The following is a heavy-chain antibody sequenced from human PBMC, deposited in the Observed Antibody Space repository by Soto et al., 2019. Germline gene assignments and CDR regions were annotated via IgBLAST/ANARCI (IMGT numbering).Heavy chain of an antibody. CDR1: GFSITDYA. J-gene: IGHJ4*02. CDR3: AKDGIRKDDY. V-gene: IGHV3-23*01. CDR2: ISDSGTKT. Sequence: GGSLRLSCSASGFSITDYAMIWVRQAPGKGLEWVSSISDSGTKTFYGDSVKGRFAISRDTSKNTVYMQMNNLRAEDTALYYCAKDGIRKDDYWGQGTVVTVSS.